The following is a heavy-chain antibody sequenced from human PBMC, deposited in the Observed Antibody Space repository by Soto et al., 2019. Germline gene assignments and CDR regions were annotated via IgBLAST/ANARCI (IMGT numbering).Heavy chain of an antibody. Sequence: EVQLVESGGGLVQPGGSRRVSCAASGFSFSNYAMNWVRQAPGKGLEWVSYISIGSGSIFYADSGKGRFTLSRDDAKNSLYMQMNTLRDEDTAVYYCVRDDRWAFDFWGQGTMVTVSS. D-gene: IGHD3-22*01. V-gene: IGHV3-48*02. CDR1: GFSFSNYA. CDR3: VRDDRWAFDF. CDR2: ISIGSGSI. J-gene: IGHJ3*01.